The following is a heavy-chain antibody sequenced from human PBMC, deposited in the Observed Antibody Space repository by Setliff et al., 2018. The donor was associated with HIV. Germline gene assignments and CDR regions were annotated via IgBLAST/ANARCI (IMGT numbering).Heavy chain of an antibody. D-gene: IGHD6-19*01. V-gene: IGHV4-38-2*02. CDR2: IYHSGST. Sequence: PSETLSLTCAVSGYSISSGYYWGWIRQPPGKGLEWIGSIYHSGSTYYNPSLKSRVTISVDTSKNQFSLKLSSVTAADTAVYYCARERQWLERDYFDYWGRGTLVTVS. J-gene: IGHJ4*01. CDR1: GYSISSGYY. CDR3: ARERQWLERDYFDY.